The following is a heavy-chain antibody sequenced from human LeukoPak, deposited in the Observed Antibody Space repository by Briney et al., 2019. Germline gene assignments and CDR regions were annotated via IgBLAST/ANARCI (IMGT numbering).Heavy chain of an antibody. CDR2: ISGSGGST. D-gene: IGHD5-18*01. J-gene: IGHJ4*02. CDR3: AKGDTGMVRRYYFDY. CDR1: RFTFGSYG. V-gene: IGHV3-23*01. Sequence: GGSLRLSCVASRFTFGSYGMSWVRQAPGKGLEWVSVISGSGGSTYITDSVKGRFTISRDNSKNTLYPQMHSLRAEDTAVYYCAKGDTGMVRRYYFDYWGRGTLVTVSS.